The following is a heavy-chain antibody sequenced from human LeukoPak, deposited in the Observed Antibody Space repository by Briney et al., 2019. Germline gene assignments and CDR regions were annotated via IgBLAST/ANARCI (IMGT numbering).Heavy chain of an antibody. Sequence: PGGSLRLSCAASGFTFSSYAMSWVRQAPGKGLEWVSGISGSGGSTYYADSVKGRFTISRDNSKNTLYLQMNSLRAEDTAVYYCAKAPRAAAGTYNGMDVWGQGTTVTVSS. CDR1: GFTFSSYA. CDR3: AKAPRAAAGTYNGMDV. D-gene: IGHD6-13*01. J-gene: IGHJ6*02. V-gene: IGHV3-23*01. CDR2: ISGSGGST.